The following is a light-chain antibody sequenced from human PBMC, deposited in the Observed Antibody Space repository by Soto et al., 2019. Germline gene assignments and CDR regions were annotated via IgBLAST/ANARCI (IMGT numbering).Light chain of an antibody. CDR2: AAA. CDR3: LQDHNYPLT. CDR1: QGIGND. J-gene: IGKJ4*01. V-gene: IGKV1-6*02. Sequence: AIQMAQSPSSLSASVGDRVTITCRASQGIGNDVGWFQQKPGKAPKLLIYAAATLQSGVPSRFSGSRSGTDFTRTISSLQPEDFATYYCLQDHNYPLTFGGGTKGEIK.